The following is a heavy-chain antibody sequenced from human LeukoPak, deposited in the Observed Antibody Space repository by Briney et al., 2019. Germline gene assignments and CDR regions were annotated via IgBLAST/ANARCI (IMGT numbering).Heavy chain of an antibody. V-gene: IGHV4-34*01. D-gene: IGHD3-10*01. CDR2: INHTGST. J-gene: IGHJ4*02. CDR1: GGSFSGYY. CDR3: ARGQWFGESPPFDY. Sequence: SETLSLICAVYGGSFSGYYWSWVREPPGKGLEWSGEINHTGSTNYNPSLKSRVTISVDTSKNQCSLKLSSVTAADTAVYYCARGQWFGESPPFDYWGQGTLVTVSS.